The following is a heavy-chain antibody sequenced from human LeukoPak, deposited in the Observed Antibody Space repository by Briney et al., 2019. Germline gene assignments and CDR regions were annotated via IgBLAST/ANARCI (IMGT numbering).Heavy chain of an antibody. D-gene: IGHD1-1*01. Sequence: GGSLRLSCAGSGFTFGGYGMHWFRQTPGKGLEWVAVIAYDGSRAFYADSVKGRFAIYRDNSKHTLSVPMDDQRAEDSAVYYCTRYNNDHFDYWGQGTLVTVSS. CDR1: GFTFGGYG. V-gene: IGHV3-33*01. CDR2: IAYDGSRA. CDR3: TRYNNDHFDY. J-gene: IGHJ4*02.